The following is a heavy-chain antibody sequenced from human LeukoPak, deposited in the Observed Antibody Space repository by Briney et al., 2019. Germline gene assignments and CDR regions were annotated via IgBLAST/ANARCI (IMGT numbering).Heavy chain of an antibody. CDR2: IYYTGST. Sequence: PSETLSLTCSVSGGSISSLYWSWIRQPPGKGLEWIGYIYYTGSTNYNPSLKSRVTISVDTSKNQFSLKLSSVTAADTAVYYCARSNYYDNGRIDYWGQGTLVTVSS. D-gene: IGHD3-22*01. CDR3: ARSNYYDNGRIDY. CDR1: GGSISSLY. J-gene: IGHJ4*02. V-gene: IGHV4-59*01.